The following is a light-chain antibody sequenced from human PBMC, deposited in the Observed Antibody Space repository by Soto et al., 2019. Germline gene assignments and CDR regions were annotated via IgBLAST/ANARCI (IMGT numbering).Light chain of an antibody. J-gene: IGLJ1*01. Sequence: QSALTQPASVPGTPGQSITISCTGASSDVGGYNYVSWYQQHPGKAPKLMIYDVSDRPSGVSNRFSGSKSGNTASLTISGLQAEDEADYYCSSYKSSSTRVFGTGTKLTVL. CDR1: SSDVGGYNY. CDR2: DVS. CDR3: SSYKSSSTRV. V-gene: IGLV2-14*01.